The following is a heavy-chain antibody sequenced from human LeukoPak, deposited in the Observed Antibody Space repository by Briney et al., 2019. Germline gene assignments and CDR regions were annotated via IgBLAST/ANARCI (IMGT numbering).Heavy chain of an antibody. Sequence: GGSLRLSCAASGFTFSSYSMHWVRQAPGKGLEWVAVIWYDGSNKYYAGSVKGRFTISRDNSKNTLYLQMNSLRAEDTAVYYCAKDLSPELVLDYWGQGTLVTVSS. CDR1: GFTFSSYS. D-gene: IGHD3-9*01. V-gene: IGHV3-33*06. CDR3: AKDLSPELVLDY. J-gene: IGHJ4*02. CDR2: IWYDGSNK.